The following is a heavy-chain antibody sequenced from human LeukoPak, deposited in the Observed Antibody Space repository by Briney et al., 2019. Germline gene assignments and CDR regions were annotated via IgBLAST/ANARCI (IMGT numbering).Heavy chain of an antibody. CDR2: INRNGGST. Sequence: GGSLRLSCAASGFTFDDYGVSWVRQSPGKGLEWVSGINRNGGSTGYADSVKGRFTISRDDAKNSLYLQMNSLRTDDTALYFCARDRGGSYLYFQHWGQGTLVTVSS. D-gene: IGHD1-26*01. CDR1: GFTFDDYG. J-gene: IGHJ1*01. V-gene: IGHV3-20*04. CDR3: ARDRGGSYLYFQH.